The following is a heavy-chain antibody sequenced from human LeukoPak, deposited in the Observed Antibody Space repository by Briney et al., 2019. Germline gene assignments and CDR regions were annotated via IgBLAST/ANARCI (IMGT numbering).Heavy chain of an antibody. CDR2: ISSSGGNT. J-gene: IGHJ5*02. D-gene: IGHD2-8*01. Sequence: GGSLRLSCSASGFTFSSNPMHCVRQAPGKGREYVSAISSSGGNTYYADSVKGRFTISRDNSKNTLYLQMRSLRDEDTAVYYCVKRDVVLMVYTTWGQGTLVTVSS. CDR3: VKRDVVLMVYTT. V-gene: IGHV3-64D*09. CDR1: GFTFSSNP.